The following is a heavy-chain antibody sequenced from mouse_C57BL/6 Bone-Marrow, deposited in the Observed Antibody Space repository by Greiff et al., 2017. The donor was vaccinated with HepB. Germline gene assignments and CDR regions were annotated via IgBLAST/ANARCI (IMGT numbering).Heavy chain of an antibody. V-gene: IGHV1-54*01. J-gene: IGHJ2*01. D-gene: IGHD1-1*01. CDR1: GYAFTNYL. Sequence: QVQLKQSGAELVRPGTSVKVSCKASGYAFTNYLIEWVKQRPGQGLEWIGVINPGSGGTNYNEKFKGKATLTADKSSSTAYMQLSSLTSEDSAVYFCARSATVGATPFDYWGQGTTLTVSS. CDR2: INPGSGGT. CDR3: ARSATVGATPFDY.